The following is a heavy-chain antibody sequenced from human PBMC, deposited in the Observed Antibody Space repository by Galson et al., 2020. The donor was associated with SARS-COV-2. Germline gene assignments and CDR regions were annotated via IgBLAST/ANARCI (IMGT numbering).Heavy chain of an antibody. CDR2: ISSSSSYI. V-gene: IGHV3-21*01. J-gene: IGHJ1*01. D-gene: IGHD3-3*01. CDR3: AGESLDYDFWGSLEYFQH. Sequence: GGSLTLSCAASGFTFSSYSMNWVRQAPGKGLEWVSSISSSSSYIYYADSVKGRFTISSDNAKHSLYLQMNILTAEDTAVYYCAGESLDYDFWGSLEYFQHWGQGTLVVVSS. CDR1: GFTFSSYS.